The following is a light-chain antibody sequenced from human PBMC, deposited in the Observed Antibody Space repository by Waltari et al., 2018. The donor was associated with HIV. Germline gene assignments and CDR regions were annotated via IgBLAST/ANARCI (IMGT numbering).Light chain of an antibody. CDR1: QRLNDH. CDR3: QQYDNWPPLT. CDR2: DGS. V-gene: IGKV3-15*01. J-gene: IGKJ4*01. Sequence: DIVMTQSPASLSVSPGETVTLSGIGTQRLNDHLAWDQQKSGKAPRLLIFDGSSGASGVPSRFSGSGSRTTYTLTISSLEPEDSAVYYCQQYDNWPPLTFGGGTKVEVK.